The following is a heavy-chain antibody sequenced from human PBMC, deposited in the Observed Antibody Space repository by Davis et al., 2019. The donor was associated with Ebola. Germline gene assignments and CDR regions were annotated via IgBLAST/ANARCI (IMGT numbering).Heavy chain of an antibody. CDR3: ASYGDYEVDY. D-gene: IGHD4-17*01. Sequence: PSETLSLTCAVYGGSFSGYYWSWIRQPPGKGLEWIGEINHSGSTNYNPSLKSRVTISVDTSKNQFSLKLSSVTAADTAVYYCASYGDYEVDYWGQGTLVTVSS. CDR1: GGSFSGYY. V-gene: IGHV4-34*01. J-gene: IGHJ4*02. CDR2: INHSGST.